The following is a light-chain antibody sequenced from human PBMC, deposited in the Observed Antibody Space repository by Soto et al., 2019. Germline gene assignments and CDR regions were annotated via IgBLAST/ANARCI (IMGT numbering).Light chain of an antibody. J-gene: IGKJ4*01. CDR1: QTVGSS. V-gene: IGKV3-11*01. CDR2: DAS. CDR3: QQRNSWPLT. Sequence: EIVLTQSPATLSFSPGERATLSCRASQTVGSSLAWYQQKPGQAPRLLIYDASNRATGIPARFSGSGSGTDFTLTVISLEPEDFALYYCQQRNSWPLTFGGGTKVEIK.